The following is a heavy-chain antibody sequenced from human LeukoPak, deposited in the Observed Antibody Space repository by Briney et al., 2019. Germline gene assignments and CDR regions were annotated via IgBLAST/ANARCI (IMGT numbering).Heavy chain of an antibody. V-gene: IGHV1-46*01. Sequence: ASVKVSCKASGYTFSSHYMHWVRQATGQGLEWMGIINPSGTGTSYAQKFQGRVTMTRDTSTSTAYMELSSLRSDDTAVYYCARGPLIGGDNWFDPWGQGTLVTVSS. J-gene: IGHJ5*02. CDR3: ARGPLIGGDNWFDP. CDR1: GYTFSSHY. D-gene: IGHD3-16*02. CDR2: INPSGTGT.